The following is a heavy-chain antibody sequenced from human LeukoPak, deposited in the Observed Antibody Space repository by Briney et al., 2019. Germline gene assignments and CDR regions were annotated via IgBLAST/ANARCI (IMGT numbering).Heavy chain of an antibody. CDR3: ARQTAMGRSGDY. J-gene: IGHJ4*02. CDR1: GYSFTSYW. V-gene: IGHV5-51*01. D-gene: IGHD5-18*01. Sequence: GESLKVTCKASGYSFTSYWIGWVRQMPGKGLEWMGIIVPSDSETRYTPSFQGQVIISVDKSLTTAYLQWNSLRASDTAMYYCARQTAMGRSGDYWGQGTLVTVSS. CDR2: IVPSDSET.